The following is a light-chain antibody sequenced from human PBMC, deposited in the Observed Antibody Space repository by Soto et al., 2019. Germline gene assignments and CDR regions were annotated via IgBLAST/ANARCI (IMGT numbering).Light chain of an antibody. V-gene: IGLV1-44*01. CDR2: NKN. J-gene: IGLJ1*01. Sequence: QSVLTQPPSASGTPGQRVTISCSGGSSNIGSNAVNWYQQLPGTAPELLIYNKNQRPSGVPDRFSGSQSGTSASLAISGLQSGDEAEYYCATWDDSLNGYVFGSGTKV. CDR1: SSNIGSNA. CDR3: ATWDDSLNGYV.